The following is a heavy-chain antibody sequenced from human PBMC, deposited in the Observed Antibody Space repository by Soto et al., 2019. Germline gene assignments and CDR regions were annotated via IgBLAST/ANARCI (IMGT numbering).Heavy chain of an antibody. D-gene: IGHD4-17*01. V-gene: IGHV4-59*01. Sequence: QVQLQESGAGLVKPSETLSLTCTVSGGSISSYYWSWIRQPTGKGLEWIGYIYYSGSTNYNPSLKSRVTISVDTSKNQFSLKLSSVTAADTAVYYCARAYGDYSSVLFDYWGQGTLVTVSS. CDR1: GGSISSYY. CDR2: IYYSGST. J-gene: IGHJ4*02. CDR3: ARAYGDYSSVLFDY.